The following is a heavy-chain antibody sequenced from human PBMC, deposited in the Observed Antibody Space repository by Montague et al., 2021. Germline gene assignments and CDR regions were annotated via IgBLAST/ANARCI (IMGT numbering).Heavy chain of an antibody. V-gene: IGHV3-23*01. CDR2: ISANGDRT. CDR3: AKERGLSIAWYGENDS. J-gene: IGHJ4*02. Sequence: SLRLSCAASGFTFSSYAMNWVRQTPGKGLEWVSAISANGDRTYYAGSVKGRFTISRDNSKNTLYLQMNSLRAEDAAVYYCAKERGLSIAWYGENDSRGQGTLVTVSS. D-gene: IGHD6-19*01. CDR1: GFTFSSYA.